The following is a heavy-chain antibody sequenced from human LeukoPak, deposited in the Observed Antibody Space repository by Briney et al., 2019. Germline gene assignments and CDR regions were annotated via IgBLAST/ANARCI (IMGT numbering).Heavy chain of an antibody. CDR2: ISYDGSNK. CDR1: GVAFGSYA. D-gene: IGHD3-22*01. Sequence: PGGSLRLSCVASGVAFGSYAMHWVRQAPGKGLEWVAVISYDGSNKYYADSVKGRFTISRDKSKNTLYLQMNSLRAEDTAVYYCARGANYYDSSAVFYWGQGTLVTVSS. J-gene: IGHJ4*02. CDR3: ARGANYYDSSAVFY. V-gene: IGHV3-30*01.